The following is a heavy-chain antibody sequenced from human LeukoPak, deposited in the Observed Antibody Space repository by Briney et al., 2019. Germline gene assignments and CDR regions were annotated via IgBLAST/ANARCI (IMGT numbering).Heavy chain of an antibody. CDR1: GGSISSYY. CDR2: IYYSGST. D-gene: IGHD2/OR15-2a*01. V-gene: IGHV4-59*01. CDR3: ARGFTLFDP. J-gene: IGHJ5*02. Sequence: SETLSLTCTVSGGSISSYYWSWIRQPPGKGLEWIGYIYYSGSTNYNPSLKSRVTISVDTSKNQFSLKLSSVTTADTAVYYCARGFTLFDPWGQGTLVTVSS.